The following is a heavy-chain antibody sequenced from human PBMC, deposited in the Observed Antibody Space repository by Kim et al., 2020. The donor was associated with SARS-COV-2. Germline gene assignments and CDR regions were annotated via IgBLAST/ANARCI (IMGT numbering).Heavy chain of an antibody. CDR3: ARGAYCSGGSCRPAFWYFDL. CDR2: IIPIFGTA. Sequence: SVKVSCKASGGTFSSYAISWVRQAPGQGLEWMGGIIPIFGTANYAQKFQGRVTITADESTSTAYMELSSLRSEDTAVYYCARGAYCSGGSCRPAFWYFDLWGRGTLVTVSS. V-gene: IGHV1-69*13. D-gene: IGHD2-15*01. CDR1: GGTFSSYA. J-gene: IGHJ2*01.